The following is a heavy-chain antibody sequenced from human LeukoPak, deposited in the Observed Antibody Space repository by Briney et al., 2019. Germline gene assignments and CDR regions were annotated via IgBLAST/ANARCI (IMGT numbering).Heavy chain of an antibody. Sequence: ASQTLSLTCTVSGDSISSGSYYWSWIRQPAGKGLEWIGRMYTSGSTNYNPSLKSRVTISVDTSKNQFSLKLSSVTAADTAVYYCARHQGNWNVLYYFDYWGQGTLVTVSS. CDR2: MYTSGST. D-gene: IGHD1-1*01. CDR3: ARHQGNWNVLYYFDY. V-gene: IGHV4-61*02. CDR1: GDSISSGSYY. J-gene: IGHJ4*02.